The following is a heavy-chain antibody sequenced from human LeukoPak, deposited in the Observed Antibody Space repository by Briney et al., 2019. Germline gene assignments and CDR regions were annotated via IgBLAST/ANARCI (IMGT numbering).Heavy chain of an antibody. D-gene: IGHD3-10*01. CDR3: ARSISGSYQLSDAFDI. V-gene: IGHV4-4*07. J-gene: IGHJ3*02. Sequence: PSETLSLTCTVSGGSISSYYWSWIRQPAGKGLEWIGRTYTSGSTNYNPSLKSRVTMSVDTSKNQFSLKLSSVTAADTAVYYCARSISGSYQLSDAFDIWGQGTMVTVSS. CDR2: TYTSGST. CDR1: GGSISSYY.